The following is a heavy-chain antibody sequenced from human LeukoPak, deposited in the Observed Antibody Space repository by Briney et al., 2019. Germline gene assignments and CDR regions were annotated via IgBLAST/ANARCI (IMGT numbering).Heavy chain of an antibody. CDR1: GFTFSSYS. CDR2: ISSSSSYI. D-gene: IGHD2-21*01. V-gene: IGHV3-21*01. CDR3: ARAKGGDYYYYYGMDV. Sequence: GGSLRLSCAASGFTFSSYSMNWVRQAPGKGLEWVSSISSSSSYIYYADSVKGRFTISRDNAKNSLYLQMNSLRAEDTAVYYCARAKGGDYYYYYGMDVWGQGTTVTVSS. J-gene: IGHJ6*02.